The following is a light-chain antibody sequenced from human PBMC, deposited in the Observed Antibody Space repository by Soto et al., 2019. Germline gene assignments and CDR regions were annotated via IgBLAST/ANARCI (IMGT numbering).Light chain of an antibody. CDR2: AAS. Sequence: DIQMTQSPSSLSASVGDRVTITCRASQGINNYLAWYQQKPGKGPKLLIYAASTLQSGVPSRFSGSGSGTDFTLTIRCLQPEHVATYYCQKYNSVPWTFGQGTKVEIK. CDR1: QGINNY. J-gene: IGKJ1*01. CDR3: QKYNSVPWT. V-gene: IGKV1-27*01.